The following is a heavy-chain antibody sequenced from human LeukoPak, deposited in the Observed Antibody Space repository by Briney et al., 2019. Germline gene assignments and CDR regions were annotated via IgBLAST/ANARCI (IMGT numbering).Heavy chain of an antibody. Sequence: GGSLRLSCAASGFTFDDYAMHWVRQAPGKGLEWVSGISWNSGSIGYADSVKGRFTISRDNAKNSLYLQMNSLRAEDTALYYCAKDISYGDYVPDYYFDYWGQGTLVTVSS. CDR3: AKDISYGDYVPDYYFDY. J-gene: IGHJ4*02. V-gene: IGHV3-9*01. CDR2: ISWNSGSI. D-gene: IGHD4-17*01. CDR1: GFTFDDYA.